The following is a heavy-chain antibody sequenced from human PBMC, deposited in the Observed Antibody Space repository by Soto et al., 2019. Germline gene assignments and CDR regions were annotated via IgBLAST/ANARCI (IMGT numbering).Heavy chain of an antibody. D-gene: IGHD3-10*01. CDR1: GFTFSSYG. V-gene: IGHV3-33*01. CDR3: AREGRPYGSGSSLDY. J-gene: IGHJ4*02. Sequence: GGSLRLSCAASGFTFSSYGMHWVRQAPGKGLEWVAVIWYDGSNKYYADSVKGRFTISRDNSKNTLYLQMNSLRAEDTAVYYCAREGRPYGSGSSLDYWGQGTLVTVSS. CDR2: IWYDGSNK.